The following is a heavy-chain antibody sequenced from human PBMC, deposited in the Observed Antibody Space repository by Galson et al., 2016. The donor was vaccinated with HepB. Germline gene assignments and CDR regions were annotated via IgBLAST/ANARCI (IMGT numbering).Heavy chain of an antibody. Sequence: SLRLSCAASGFTVSSNYMSWVRQAPGKGLEWVSVIYSGGSTDYADSVKGRFTISRDNSKNTLYLQMNSLRAEDTAVYYCARDGYSYGSGWFDPWGQGTLVTVSS. V-gene: IGHV3-53*01. J-gene: IGHJ5*02. CDR2: IYSGGST. CDR1: GFTVSSNY. CDR3: ARDGYSYGSGWFDP. D-gene: IGHD5-18*01.